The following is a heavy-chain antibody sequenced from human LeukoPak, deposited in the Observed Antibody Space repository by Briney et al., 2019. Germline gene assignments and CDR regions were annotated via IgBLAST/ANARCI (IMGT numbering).Heavy chain of an antibody. Sequence: GGSLRLSCTASGFTFGDYAMSWFRQAPGKGLEWVGFIRSKAYGGTTEYAASVKGGFTISRDDSKSIAYLQMNSLKTEDTAVYFCTRGIQLWLWYFDYWGQGTLVTVSS. CDR2: IRSKAYGGTT. CDR3: TRGIQLWLWYFDY. V-gene: IGHV3-49*03. D-gene: IGHD5-18*01. CDR1: GFTFGDYA. J-gene: IGHJ4*02.